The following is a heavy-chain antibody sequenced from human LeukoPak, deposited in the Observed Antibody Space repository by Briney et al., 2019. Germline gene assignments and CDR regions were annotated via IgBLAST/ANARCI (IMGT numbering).Heavy chain of an antibody. CDR1: GKHFNSYG. CDR3: ARAPQYDPHAFGI. D-gene: IGHD2/OR15-2a*01. V-gene: IGHV1-18*01. J-gene: IGHJ3*02. Sequence: ASVKVSCKTSGKHFNSYGLSWVRQAPGQGLEWMGWISAYNGNTNYARKVRGRVTLTTDTTTSTAYMELKSLRSDDTAVYYCARAPQYDPHAFGIWGQGTMVTVSS. CDR2: ISAYNGNT.